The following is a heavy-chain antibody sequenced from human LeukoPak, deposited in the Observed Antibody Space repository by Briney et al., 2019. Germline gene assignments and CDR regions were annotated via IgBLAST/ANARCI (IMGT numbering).Heavy chain of an antibody. CDR1: GFTFGSHA. J-gene: IGHJ4*02. Sequence: GGPLRLSCADSGFTFGSHAMHWVRQAPGKGLEYVSAISSDGLSTFYGSSVKGRFTISRDNSKNTLYLQMGSLRIEDMAVYYCARGSHYYGSGSYYNEPLDYWGLGTLVTVSS. D-gene: IGHD3-10*01. CDR3: ARGSHYYGSGSYYNEPLDY. V-gene: IGHV3-64*01. CDR2: ISSDGLST.